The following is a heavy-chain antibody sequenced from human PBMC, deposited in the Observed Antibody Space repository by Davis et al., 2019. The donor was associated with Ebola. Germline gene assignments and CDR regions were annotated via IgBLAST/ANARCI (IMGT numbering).Heavy chain of an antibody. Sequence: ASVKVSCKASGYTFTGYYMQWVRQAPGQGLEWMGWINPNSGGTNYAQKFQGRVTMTRDTSISTAYMALSRLRSDDTAVYYCARAVYGDSMGAFDIWGQGTMVTVSS. CDR3: ARAVYGDSMGAFDI. V-gene: IGHV1-2*02. D-gene: IGHD4-17*01. J-gene: IGHJ3*02. CDR1: GYTFTGYY. CDR2: INPNSGGT.